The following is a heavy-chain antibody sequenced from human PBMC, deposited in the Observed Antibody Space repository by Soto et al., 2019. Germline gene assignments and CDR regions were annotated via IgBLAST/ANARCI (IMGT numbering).Heavy chain of an antibody. CDR1: GYTFTGYY. Sequence: QVQLVQSGAEVKKPGASVKVSCKASGYTFTGYYMHWVRQAPGQGLEWMGWINPNSGGTNYAQKLQGRVTMPRKPSISTANVEVSRLSSDDTAVYYCERNVFGGGFLVGVFAYGGQGPLVTVSS. CDR2: INPNSGGT. J-gene: IGHJ4*02. CDR3: ERNVFGGGFLVGVFAY. D-gene: IGHD3-3*01. V-gene: IGHV1-2*02.